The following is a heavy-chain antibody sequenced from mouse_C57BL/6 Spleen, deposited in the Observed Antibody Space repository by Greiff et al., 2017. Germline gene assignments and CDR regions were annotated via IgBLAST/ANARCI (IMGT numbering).Heavy chain of an antibody. CDR1: GFTFSDYY. CDR2: INYDGSST. Sequence: EVKLVESEGGLVQPGSSMKLSCTASGFTFSDYYMAWVRQVPEKGLEWVANINYDGSSTYYLDSLKSRFIISRDNAKNILYLQMSSLKSEDTATYYCARAPYDYDWYFDVWGTGTTVTVSS. V-gene: IGHV5-16*01. CDR3: ARAPYDYDWYFDV. J-gene: IGHJ1*03. D-gene: IGHD2-4*01.